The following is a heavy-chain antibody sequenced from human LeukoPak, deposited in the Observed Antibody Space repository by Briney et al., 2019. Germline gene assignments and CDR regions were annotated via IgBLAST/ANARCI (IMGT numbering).Heavy chain of an antibody. CDR3: ARDRSLALGY. CDR1: GGSISSGGYY. V-gene: IGHV4-30-2*01. CDR2: IYHSGST. D-gene: IGHD6-13*01. J-gene: IGHJ4*02. Sequence: SQTLSLTCTVSGGSISSGGYYWSWIRQPPGKGLEWIGYIYHSGSTYYNPSLKSRVTISVDRSKNQFSLKLSSVTAADTAEYYCARDRSLALGYWGQGTLVTVSS.